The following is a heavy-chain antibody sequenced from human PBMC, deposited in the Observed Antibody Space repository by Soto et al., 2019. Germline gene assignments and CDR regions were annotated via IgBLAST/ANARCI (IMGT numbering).Heavy chain of an antibody. Sequence: QVQLVQSGAEVKKPGSSVKVACKASGFTFTSYYMHWVRQAPGQGLEWMGIINPSGGSTSYAQKFQGRVTMTRDTSTSTVYMELSSLRSEDTAVYYCARAAPDRGGAARPGGGDYWGQGTLVTVSS. CDR3: ARAAPDRGGAARPGGGDY. J-gene: IGHJ4*02. D-gene: IGHD6-6*01. V-gene: IGHV1-46*01. CDR2: INPSGGST. CDR1: GFTFTSYY.